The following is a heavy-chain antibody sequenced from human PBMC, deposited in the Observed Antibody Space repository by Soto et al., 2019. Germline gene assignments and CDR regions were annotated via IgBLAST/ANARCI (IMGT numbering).Heavy chain of an antibody. CDR3: ASIHSGSYIAFDY. V-gene: IGHV4-31*03. J-gene: IGHJ4*02. CDR2: IYYSGST. D-gene: IGHD1-26*01. CDR1: GGSISSGGYY. Sequence: PSETLSLTCTVSGGSISSGGYYWSWIRQHPGKGLEWIGYIYYSGSTYYNPSLKSRVTISVDTSKNQFSLKLSSVTAADTAVYYCASIHSGSYIAFDYWGQGTLVTVSS.